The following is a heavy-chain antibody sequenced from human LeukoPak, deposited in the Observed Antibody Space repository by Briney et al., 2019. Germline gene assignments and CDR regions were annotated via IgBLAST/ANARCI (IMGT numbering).Heavy chain of an antibody. Sequence: ASVKVSCKASGYTFTSYDINWVRQATGQGLEWMEWMNPNSGNTGYAQKFQGRVTMTRNTSISTAYMELSSLRSEDTAVYYCARGPMYYDSSGYHYYFDYWGQGTLVTVSS. CDR3: ARGPMYYDSSGYHYYFDY. V-gene: IGHV1-8*01. CDR1: GYTFTSYD. J-gene: IGHJ4*02. D-gene: IGHD3-22*01. CDR2: MNPNSGNT.